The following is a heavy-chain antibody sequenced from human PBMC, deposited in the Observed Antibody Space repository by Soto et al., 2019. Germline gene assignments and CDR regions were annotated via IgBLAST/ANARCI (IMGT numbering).Heavy chain of an antibody. CDR3: ARGRGYDYYDSCGYYSDY. CDR1: GYAFTSYG. Sequence: ASVKVSCKASGYAFTSYGISWVRQDPGQGLEWMGWISAYNGNTNYAQKLQGRVTMTTDTSTSTAYMELRSLRSDDTAVYYRARGRGYDYYDSCGYYSDYWGQGTLVTVSS. D-gene: IGHD3-22*01. J-gene: IGHJ4*02. CDR2: ISAYNGNT. V-gene: IGHV1-18*01.